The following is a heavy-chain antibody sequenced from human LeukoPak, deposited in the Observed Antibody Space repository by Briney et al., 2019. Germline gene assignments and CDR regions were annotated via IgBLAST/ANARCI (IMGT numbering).Heavy chain of an antibody. CDR3: VSGTVAWFDP. Sequence: PGGSLRLSCTASGFTFGDYAMSWVRQAPGKGLEWVGFIRSKAYGRTTEYAASVKGRFTISRDDSKSIAYLQMNSLKTEDTAVYYCVSGTVAWFDPWGQGTLVTVSS. CDR2: IRSKAYGRTT. J-gene: IGHJ5*02. V-gene: IGHV3-49*04. CDR1: GFTFGDYA. D-gene: IGHD2-15*01.